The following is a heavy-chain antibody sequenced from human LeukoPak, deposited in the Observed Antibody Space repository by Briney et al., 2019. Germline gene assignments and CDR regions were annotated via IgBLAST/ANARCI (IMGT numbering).Heavy chain of an antibody. CDR1: GYTFTGYY. Sequence: GASVKVSCKASGYTFTGYYMHWVRQAPGQGLEWMGGIIPIFGTANYAQKFQGRVTITADESTSTAYMELSSLRSEDTAVYYCARRPMVRGADYFDYWGQGTLVTVSS. V-gene: IGHV1-69*13. J-gene: IGHJ4*02. CDR2: IIPIFGTA. D-gene: IGHD3-10*01. CDR3: ARRPMVRGADYFDY.